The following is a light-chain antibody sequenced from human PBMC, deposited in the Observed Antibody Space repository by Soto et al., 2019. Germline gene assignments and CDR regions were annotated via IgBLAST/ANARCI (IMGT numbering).Light chain of an antibody. CDR1: QSVSNN. V-gene: IGKV3-15*01. J-gene: IGKJ1*01. CDR3: QQYNNWPRT. Sequence: EIVMTQSPATLSVSPGERATLSCRASQSVSNNLAWNQQKPGQAPRLLIYGASTRATGIPATFSGNGSGTEFTLTISSLQSEDFALYYCQQYNNWPRTFGQGTKVEIK. CDR2: GAS.